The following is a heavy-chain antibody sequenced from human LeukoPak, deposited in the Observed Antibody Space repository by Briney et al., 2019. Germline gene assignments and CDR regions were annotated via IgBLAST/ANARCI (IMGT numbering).Heavy chain of an antibody. CDR2: ISYDGSNK. CDR3: ARSIVGASDFYYYGMDV. J-gene: IGHJ6*02. D-gene: IGHD1-26*01. Sequence: PGGSLRPSCAASGFIFSSYAMHWVRQAPGKGLEWVAVISYDGSNKYYADSVKGRFTISRDNSKNTLYLQMNSLRAEDTAVYYCARSIVGASDFYYYGMDVWGQGTTVTVSS. CDR1: GFIFSSYA. V-gene: IGHV3-30-3*01.